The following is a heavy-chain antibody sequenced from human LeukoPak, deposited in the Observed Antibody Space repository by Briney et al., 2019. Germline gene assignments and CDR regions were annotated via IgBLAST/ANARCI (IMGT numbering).Heavy chain of an antibody. V-gene: IGHV4-34*01. J-gene: IGHJ4*02. CDR3: ARGEKKAAAAPVYFDY. Sequence: PSETLSLTCAVYGGSFSGYYWSWIRQPPGKGLEWIGEFNHSGSTNYNPSLKSRVTISVDTSKNQFSLKLSSVTAADTAVYYCARGEKKAAAAPVYFDYWGQGTLVTVSS. CDR1: GGSFSGYY. D-gene: IGHD6-13*01. CDR2: FNHSGST.